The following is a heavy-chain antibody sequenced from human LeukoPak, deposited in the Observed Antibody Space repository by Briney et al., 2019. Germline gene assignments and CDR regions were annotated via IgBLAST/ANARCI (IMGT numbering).Heavy chain of an antibody. D-gene: IGHD3-16*02. Sequence: ASVKVSCKASGYTFTGYYMHWVRQAPGQGLEWMGWINPNSGGTNYAQKFQGRVTMTRDTSISTAYMELSRLRSDDTAVYYCARPSYDYVWGSYRYRHAFDIWGQGTIVTVSS. V-gene: IGHV1-2*02. J-gene: IGHJ3*02. CDR2: INPNSGGT. CDR1: GYTFTGYY. CDR3: ARPSYDYVWGSYRYRHAFDI.